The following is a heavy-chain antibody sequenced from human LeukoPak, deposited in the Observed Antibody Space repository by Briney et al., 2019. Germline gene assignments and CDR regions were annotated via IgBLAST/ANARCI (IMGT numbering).Heavy chain of an antibody. J-gene: IGHJ4*02. CDR3: ANSYGDFGPWYFDY. Sequence: GGSLRLSCAASGFTFSSYWMHWVRQAPGKGLVWVSRINSDGSSTSYADSVKDRFTISRDNAKNTLYLQMNSLSAEDTAVYYCANSYGDFGPWYFDYWGQGTLVTVSS. CDR1: GFTFSSYW. CDR2: INSDGSST. V-gene: IGHV3-74*01. D-gene: IGHD4-17*01.